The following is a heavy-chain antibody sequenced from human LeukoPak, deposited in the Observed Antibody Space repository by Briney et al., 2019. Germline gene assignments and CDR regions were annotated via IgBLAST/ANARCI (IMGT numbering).Heavy chain of an antibody. CDR1: GGSFSGYY. Sequence: SETLSLTCAVYGGSFSGYYWSWIRQPPGKGLEWIGEINHSGSTNYNPSLKSRVTISADTSKNQFSLKLSSVTAADTAVYYCARGDSSSWAFDYWGQGTLVTVSS. CDR3: ARGDSSSWAFDY. CDR2: INHSGST. D-gene: IGHD6-13*01. J-gene: IGHJ4*02. V-gene: IGHV4-34*01.